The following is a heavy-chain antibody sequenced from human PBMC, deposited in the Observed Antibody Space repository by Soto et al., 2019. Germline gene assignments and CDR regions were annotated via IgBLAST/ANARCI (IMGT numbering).Heavy chain of an antibody. CDR1: GGSISSYY. CDR2: IYYSGST. V-gene: IGHV4-59*08. Sequence: SETLSLTCTVSGGSISSYYWSWIRQPPGKGLEWIGYIYYSGSTNYNPSLKSRVTISVDTSKNQFSLKLSSVTAADTAVYYCASGTAPAVVRGVIIPRKYYYYYMDVWGKGTKVTV. CDR3: ASGTAPAVVRGVIIPRKYYYYYMDV. J-gene: IGHJ6*03. D-gene: IGHD3-10*01.